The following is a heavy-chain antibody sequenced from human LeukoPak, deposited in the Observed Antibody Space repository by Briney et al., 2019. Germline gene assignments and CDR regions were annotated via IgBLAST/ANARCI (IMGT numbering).Heavy chain of an antibody. D-gene: IGHD6-13*01. CDR3: ARSGYSSRWSYLDY. J-gene: IGHJ4*02. V-gene: IGHV1-46*01. CDR1: GYSFTSNY. Sequence: ASVKVSCKASGYSFTSNYMHWVRQAPGQGLEWMGVINPSGGSTSYAQDFQGRLTMTGDTSTSTVYMELSSLRFEDAAVYYCARSGYSSRWSYLDYWGQGTLVTVSS. CDR2: INPSGGST.